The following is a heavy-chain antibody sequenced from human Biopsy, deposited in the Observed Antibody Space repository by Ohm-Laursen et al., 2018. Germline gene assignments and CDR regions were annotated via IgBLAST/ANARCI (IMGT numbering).Heavy chain of an antibody. CDR1: GGPFSSYA. V-gene: IGHV1-2*02. CDR2: INCKTGAT. Sequence: SVKASCTASGGPFSSYAVTWVRQAPGQGLEWLGYINCKTGATNYAQKFQGTVTMTRDTSISTAYLALGSLRSADTAIYYCARDPLNGHKHFDYWGQGSLVTVSS. CDR3: ARDPLNGHKHFDY. J-gene: IGHJ4*02. D-gene: IGHD2-8*01.